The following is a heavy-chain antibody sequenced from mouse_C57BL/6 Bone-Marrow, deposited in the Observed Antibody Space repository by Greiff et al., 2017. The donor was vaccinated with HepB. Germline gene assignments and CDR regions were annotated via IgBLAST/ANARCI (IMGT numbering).Heavy chain of an antibody. CDR1: GYTITSYW. CDR3: TREGVNWVYAMDY. Sequence: QVQLQQPGAELVKPGASVKLSCKASGYTITSYWMHWVKQRPGQGLEWIGMIHPNSGSTNYNEKFKSKATLTVDKSSSTAYMQLSSLTSEDSAVYYCTREGVNWVYAMDYWGQGTSVTVSS. V-gene: IGHV1-64*01. J-gene: IGHJ4*01. CDR2: IHPNSGST. D-gene: IGHD4-1*01.